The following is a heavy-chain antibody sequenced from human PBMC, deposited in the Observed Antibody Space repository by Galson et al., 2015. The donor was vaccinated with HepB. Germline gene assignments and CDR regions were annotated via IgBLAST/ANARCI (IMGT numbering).Heavy chain of an antibody. CDR1: GDSISPNY. Sequence: ETLSLTCTISGDSISPNYWTWIRQPPGKGLEWIGHVSNSGGTNYNPSLKSRVTISLDPSNTEFSLRLRSVTAADTAVYYCTRGRWSDHWGQGTLVTVSS. V-gene: IGHV4-59*01. J-gene: IGHJ5*02. CDR2: VSNSGGT. CDR3: TRGRWSDH.